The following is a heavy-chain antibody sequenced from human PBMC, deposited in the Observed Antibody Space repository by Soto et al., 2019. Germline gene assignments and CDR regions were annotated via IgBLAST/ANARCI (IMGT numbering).Heavy chain of an antibody. CDR3: ASGAVAGFDF. Sequence: QVHLQESGPGLVKPSQTLSLTCSVSGGSLSSGGYFWSWIRQHPGKGLEWLGYIYHSGSTYYNPSLKSRATISVDTSKIHFSLKLTSVTAADTAVYYCASGAVAGFDFWGQGILVTVSS. V-gene: IGHV4-31*03. CDR1: GGSLSSGGYF. J-gene: IGHJ4*02. CDR2: IYHSGST. D-gene: IGHD6-19*01.